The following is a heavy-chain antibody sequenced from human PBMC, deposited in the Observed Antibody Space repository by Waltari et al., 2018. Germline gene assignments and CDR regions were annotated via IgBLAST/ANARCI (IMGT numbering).Heavy chain of an antibody. J-gene: IGHJ3*01. CDR3: ATYIGASIGTAAFDV. CDR2: MSYSGTT. Sequence: WVWPGQAPGQGREWIGTMSYSGTTYSSTSRKGRVTISRDTSKTQVSLRWGSVTAADRTVYYCATYIGASIGTAAFDVWGQGTKVTVSS. V-gene: IGHV4-39*01. D-gene: IGHD5-12*01.